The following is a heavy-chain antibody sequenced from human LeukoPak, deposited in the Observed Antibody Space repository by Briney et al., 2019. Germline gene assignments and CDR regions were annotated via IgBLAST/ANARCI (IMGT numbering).Heavy chain of an antibody. CDR1: GFTFSRYG. CDR3: ARNNYYDSSGYYYPDY. D-gene: IGHD3-22*01. V-gene: IGHV3-30*03. J-gene: IGHJ4*02. CDR2: ISYGGSNK. Sequence: GGSLRLSCAASGFTFSRYGVHWVREAPGKGLEWVAVISYGGSNKYYADSVKGRFTISRDNSKNTLYLQLNSLRAEDTAVYYCARNNYYDSSGYYYPDYWGQGTLVTVSS.